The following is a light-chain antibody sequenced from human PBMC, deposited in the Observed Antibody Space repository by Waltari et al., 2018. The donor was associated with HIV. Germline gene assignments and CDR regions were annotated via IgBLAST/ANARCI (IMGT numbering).Light chain of an antibody. Sequence: QSALTPPRPVSGSPGQLVTISCTGTSSTVGGYTYVPCYPQHPGKALKLMIYDVTQRPSGVPDRFSGSKSGNTASLTISGLQAEDEADYYCCSYAGSYTYVFGTGTKVTVL. CDR3: CSYAGSYTYV. CDR2: DVT. V-gene: IGLV2-11*01. J-gene: IGLJ1*01. CDR1: SSTVGGYTY.